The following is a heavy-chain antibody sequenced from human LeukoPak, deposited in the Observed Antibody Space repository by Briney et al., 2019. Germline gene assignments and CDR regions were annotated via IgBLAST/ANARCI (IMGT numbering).Heavy chain of an antibody. J-gene: IGHJ4*02. CDR3: ARERGTNYDY. CDR2: ISAYNGNT. V-gene: IGHV1-18*01. D-gene: IGHD2-8*01. CDR1: GYTFTSYG. Sequence: ASVKVSCKASGYTFTSYGISWVRQAPGQGLEWMGWISAYNGNTNYAQKLQGRVTMTTDTSTRTDYMELRGLRSDDTAVYYCARERGTNYDYWGQGTLVTVSS.